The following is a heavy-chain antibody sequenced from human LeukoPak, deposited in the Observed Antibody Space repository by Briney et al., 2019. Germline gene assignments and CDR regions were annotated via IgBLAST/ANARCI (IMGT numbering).Heavy chain of an antibody. Sequence: GGSLKLSCAASGFSFSNYAMSWVRQAPGKGLEWVSVITDSGGSTYYADSVKGRFTISRDNSKNTLYLQKNSLRAEDSAVYYCAKDSRRVSGWYYFDYWGQGTLVTASS. CDR2: ITDSGGST. J-gene: IGHJ4*02. D-gene: IGHD6-19*01. V-gene: IGHV3-23*01. CDR3: AKDSRRVSGWYYFDY. CDR1: GFSFSNYA.